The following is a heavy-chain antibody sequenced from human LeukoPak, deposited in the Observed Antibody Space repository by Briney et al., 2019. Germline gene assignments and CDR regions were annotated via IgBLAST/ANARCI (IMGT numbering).Heavy chain of an antibody. V-gene: IGHV4-38-2*02. CDR2: IYYSGST. CDR3: ARSWPMVRGVTHAFDI. J-gene: IGHJ3*02. CDR1: GYSITSGYY. D-gene: IGHD3-10*01. Sequence: SETLSLTCTVSGYSITSGYYWGWVRQPPGKGLEWIGYIYYSGSTNYNPSLKSRVTISVDTSKNQFSLKLSSVTAADTAVYYCARSWPMVRGVTHAFDIWGQGTMVTVSS.